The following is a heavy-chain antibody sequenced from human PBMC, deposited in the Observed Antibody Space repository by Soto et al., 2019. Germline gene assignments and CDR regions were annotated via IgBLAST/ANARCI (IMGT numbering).Heavy chain of an antibody. V-gene: IGHV4-39*01. J-gene: IGHJ5*02. CDR2: IYYSGST. CDR1: GGSISSSSYY. D-gene: IGHD3-9*01. Sequence: PSETLSLTCTVSGGSISSSSYYWGWIRQPPGKGLEWIGSIYYSGSTYYNPSLKSRVTISVDTSKNQFSLKLSSVTAADTAVYYCARPTGIHYDILTGYYIGWFDPWGQGTLVTVSS. CDR3: ARPTGIHYDILTGYYIGWFDP.